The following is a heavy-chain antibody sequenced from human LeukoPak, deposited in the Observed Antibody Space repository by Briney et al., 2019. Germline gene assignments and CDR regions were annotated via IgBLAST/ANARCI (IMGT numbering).Heavy chain of an antibody. CDR2: ISGSGGSI. Sequence: GGSLRLSCAASGFTSSSYAMSWVRQAPGKGLEWVSSISGSGGSIYKADSVKGRFTISRDNSRNTLYLQMNSLRAEDTAVYYCGKDDIVAAGPFDPWGQGTLVTVSS. V-gene: IGHV3-23*01. CDR3: GKDDIVAAGPFDP. D-gene: IGHD6-13*01. CDR1: GFTSSSYA. J-gene: IGHJ5*02.